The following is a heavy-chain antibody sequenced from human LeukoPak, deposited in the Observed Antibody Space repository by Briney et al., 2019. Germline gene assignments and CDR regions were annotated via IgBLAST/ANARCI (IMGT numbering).Heavy chain of an antibody. CDR2: INHNGNVN. Sequence: SGGSLRLSCAASGFTFSSYWMNWARQAPGKGLEWVASINHNGNVNYYVDSVKGRFTISRDNAKNSLYLQMNSLRAEDTAVYYCARVGGGLSFAFDIWGQGTMVTVSS. D-gene: IGHD3-16*02. V-gene: IGHV3-7*01. J-gene: IGHJ3*02. CDR1: GFTFSSYW. CDR3: ARVGGGLSFAFDI.